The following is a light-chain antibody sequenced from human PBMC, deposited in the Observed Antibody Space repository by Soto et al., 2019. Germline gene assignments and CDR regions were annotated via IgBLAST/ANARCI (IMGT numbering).Light chain of an antibody. Sequence: EIVLTQSPGTLSLSPGERATLSFRASQFVSSSYLAWYQQKPGQAPRLLIHGASNRATGIPDRFSGSGSGTDFTFTISRLEPEDFAVYYCQQYGSFSFGGGTKVDIK. V-gene: IGKV3-20*01. CDR1: QFVSSSY. J-gene: IGKJ4*01. CDR3: QQYGSFS. CDR2: GAS.